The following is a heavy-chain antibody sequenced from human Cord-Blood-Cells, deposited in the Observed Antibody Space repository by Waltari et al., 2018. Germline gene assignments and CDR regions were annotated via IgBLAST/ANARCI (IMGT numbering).Heavy chain of an antibody. J-gene: IGHJ6*02. CDR1: GFTFSSYS. D-gene: IGHD5-12*01. CDR2: ISSSSSYI. V-gene: IGHV3-21*01. CDR3: AREGYSGYDYYYYYGMDV. Sequence: GGLVKPGGSLRLSCAASGFTFSSYSMNWVRQAPGKGLEWVSSISSSSSYIYYADSVKGRFTISRDNAKNSLYLQMNSLRAEDTAVYYCAREGYSGYDYYYYYGMDVWGQGTTVTVSS.